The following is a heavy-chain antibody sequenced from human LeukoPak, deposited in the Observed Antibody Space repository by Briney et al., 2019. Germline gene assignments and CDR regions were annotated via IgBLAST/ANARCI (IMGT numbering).Heavy chain of an antibody. J-gene: IGHJ4*02. CDR1: GFSLSTSGVG. CDR2: IYWNDDK. Sequence: SGPTLVKPTHTLTLTCTFSGFSLSTSGVGVGWIRQPPGKALEWLALIYWNDDKRYSPSLKSRLTITKDTSKNQVVLTMTNMDPVDTATYYCAHSQRLRYFDWPADYWGQGTLVTVSS. D-gene: IGHD3-9*01. CDR3: AHSQRLRYFDWPADY. V-gene: IGHV2-5*01.